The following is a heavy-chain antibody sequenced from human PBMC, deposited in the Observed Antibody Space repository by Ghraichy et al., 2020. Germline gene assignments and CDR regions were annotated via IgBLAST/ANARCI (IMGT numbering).Heavy chain of an antibody. J-gene: IGHJ4*02. CDR3: AREGGGYYNRAVDY. Sequence: SETLSLTCAVYGGSFSGYYWSWIRQPPGKGLEWIGEINHSGSTNYNPSLKSRVTISVDTSKNQFSLKLSSVTAADTAVYYCAREGGGYYNRAVDYWGQGTLVTVSS. V-gene: IGHV4-34*01. D-gene: IGHD3-9*01. CDR2: INHSGST. CDR1: GGSFSGYY.